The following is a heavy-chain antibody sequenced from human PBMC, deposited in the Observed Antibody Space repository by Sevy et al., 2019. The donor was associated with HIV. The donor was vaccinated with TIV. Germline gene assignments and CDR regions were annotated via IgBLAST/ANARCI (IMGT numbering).Heavy chain of an antibody. J-gene: IGHJ4*02. Sequence: SQTLSLTCAISGDSVSSNSAAXXXIRQSPSRGLEWLGRTYYRSKWYNDYAVSVKSRITINPDTSKNQFSLQLNSVTPEDTAVYYCARGPYWVEGYYFDYWGQGTLVTVSS. CDR2: TYYRSKWYN. V-gene: IGHV6-1*01. D-gene: IGHD2-15*01. CDR1: GDSVSSNSAA. CDR3: ARGPYWVEGYYFDY.